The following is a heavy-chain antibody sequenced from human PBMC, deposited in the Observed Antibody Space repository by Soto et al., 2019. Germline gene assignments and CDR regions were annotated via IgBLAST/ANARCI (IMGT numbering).Heavy chain of an antibody. Sequence: GGSLRLSCAASGFTFSNYAMHWVRQAPGKGLEWVAVISYDGSNKYYADSVKGRFSISRDNSKNTLFLQMNSLRAEDTAVYYCARDRRPYYYDGSDYWGPGTLVTVSS. CDR2: ISYDGSNK. D-gene: IGHD3-22*01. J-gene: IGHJ4*02. CDR3: ARDRRPYYYDGSDY. CDR1: GFTFSNYA. V-gene: IGHV3-30-3*01.